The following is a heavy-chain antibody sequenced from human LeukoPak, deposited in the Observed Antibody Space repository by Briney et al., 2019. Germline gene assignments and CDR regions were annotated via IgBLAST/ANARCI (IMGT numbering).Heavy chain of an antibody. V-gene: IGHV3-13*01. CDR1: GFTFSSYD. CDR2: IGTAGDT. CDR3: ARAPGGSLYYYYYMDV. J-gene: IGHJ6*03. Sequence: GGSLRLSCAASGFTFSSYDMHWVRQATGKGLEWVSAIGTAGDTYYPGSVKGRFTISRENAKNPLYLQMNSLRAGDTAVYYCARAPGGSLYYYYYMDVWGKGTTVTVSS. D-gene: IGHD2-15*01.